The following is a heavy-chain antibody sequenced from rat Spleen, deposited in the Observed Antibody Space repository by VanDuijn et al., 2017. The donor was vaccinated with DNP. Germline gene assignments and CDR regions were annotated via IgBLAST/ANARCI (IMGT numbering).Heavy chain of an antibody. CDR3: AKDPEYYGFQGYFDY. J-gene: IGHJ2*01. V-gene: IGHV5-25*01. CDR1: GFTFSDYY. D-gene: IGHD1-6*01. CDR2: ITTSGGAT. Sequence: EVRLVESGGGLVQPGRSLKLSCAASGFTFSDYYMAWVRQAPTKGLEWVATITTSGGATYYRDSVKGRFTVSRNNAESTLYLQMDSLRSDDTATYYCAKDPEYYGFQGYFDYWGQGVMVTVSS.